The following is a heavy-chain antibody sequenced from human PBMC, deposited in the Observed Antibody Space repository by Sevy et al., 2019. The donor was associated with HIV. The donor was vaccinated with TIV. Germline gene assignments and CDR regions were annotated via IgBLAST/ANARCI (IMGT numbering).Heavy chain of an antibody. Sequence: GRSLRLSCAASGFAFSGFFMHWVRQVPGKGLVWVSRINTDGSTTDYADSVKGRFTISRDNAKNILYLQMNSLRAEDTALYYCARDPPWFGELFYPDYWGQGTLVTVSS. V-gene: IGHV3-74*01. J-gene: IGHJ4*02. CDR1: GFAFSGFF. CDR2: INTDGSTT. CDR3: ARDPPWFGELFYPDY. D-gene: IGHD3-10*01.